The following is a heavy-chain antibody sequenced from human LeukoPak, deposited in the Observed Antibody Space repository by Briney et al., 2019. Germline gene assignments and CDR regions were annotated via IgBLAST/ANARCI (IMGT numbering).Heavy chain of an antibody. V-gene: IGHV3-30-3*01. CDR3: ARVQGMATIPPYFDY. D-gene: IGHD5-24*01. J-gene: IGHJ4*02. CDR1: GFTFSSYA. CDR2: ISYDGSNK. Sequence: GGSLRLSCAASGFTFSSYAMHWVRQAPGKGLEWVAVISYDGSNKYYADSVKGRFTISRGNSKNTLYLQMNSLRAEDTAVYYCARVQGMATIPPYFDYWGQGTLVTVSS.